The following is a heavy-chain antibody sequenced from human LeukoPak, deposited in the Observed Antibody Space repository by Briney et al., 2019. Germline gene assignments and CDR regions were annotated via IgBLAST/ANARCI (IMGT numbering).Heavy chain of an antibody. Sequence: GGSLRLSCAASGFTFSSYSMNWVRQAPGKGLEWVSYISSSSSTIYYADSVKGRFTISRDNAKNSLYLQMNSLRDEDTAVYYCARDKSITMVRGVIDYWGQGTLVTVSS. CDR3: ARDKSITMVRGVIDY. CDR1: GFTFSSYS. CDR2: ISSSSSTI. V-gene: IGHV3-48*02. J-gene: IGHJ4*02. D-gene: IGHD3-10*01.